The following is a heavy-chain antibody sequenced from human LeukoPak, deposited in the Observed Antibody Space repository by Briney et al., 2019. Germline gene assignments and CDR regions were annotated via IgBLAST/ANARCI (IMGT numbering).Heavy chain of an antibody. J-gene: IGHJ3*01. D-gene: IGHD6-6*01. CDR1: GGSISSHF. CDR3: AREELAAHRGSFTL. Sequence: SETLSLTCAVYGGSISSHFWTWLRQSPGKGLEWIGYIYYRGNTNYNPSLRSRVTISIDTSKNQFSLSLTSVTAADTAIYYCAREELAAHRGSFTLWGQGSVVSVSS. V-gene: IGHV4-59*11. CDR2: IYYRGNT.